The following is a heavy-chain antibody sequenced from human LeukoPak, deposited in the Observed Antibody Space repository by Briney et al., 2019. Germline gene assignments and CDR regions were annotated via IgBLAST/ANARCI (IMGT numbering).Heavy chain of an antibody. V-gene: IGHV1-69*05. CDR2: IIPIFGTA. CDR3: ASPSSGYDYWFDP. Sequence: ASVKVSCKAPGGTFSSYAISWVRQAPGQGLEWMGRIIPIFGTANYAQKFQGRVTITTDESTSTAYMELSSLRSEDTAVYYCASPSSGYDYWFDPWGQGTLVTVSS. D-gene: IGHD5-12*01. CDR1: GGTFSSYA. J-gene: IGHJ5*02.